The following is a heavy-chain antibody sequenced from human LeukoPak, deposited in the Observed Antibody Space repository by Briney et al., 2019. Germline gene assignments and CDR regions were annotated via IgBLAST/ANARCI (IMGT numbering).Heavy chain of an antibody. CDR3: ARGGLGSWTFDS. CDR2: VSGSGDTI. V-gene: IGHV3-48*02. J-gene: IGHJ4*02. Sequence: PGGSLRLSCAASGFIFSTYSMNWVRQAPGMGLEWVSYVSGSGDTIYYADSVMGRFTISRDNAKYSLYLQMNSLRDEDTAVYYCARGGLGSWTFDSWGQGTLVTVSS. D-gene: IGHD1-26*01. CDR1: GFIFSTYS.